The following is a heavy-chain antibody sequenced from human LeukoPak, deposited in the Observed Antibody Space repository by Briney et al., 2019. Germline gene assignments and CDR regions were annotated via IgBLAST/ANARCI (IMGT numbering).Heavy chain of an antibody. V-gene: IGHV1-46*01. J-gene: IGHJ6*02. CDR2: INPSGGST. D-gene: IGHD3-3*01. CDR1: GYTFTSYY. Sequence: ASVKVSCKASGYTFTSYYMHWVRQAPEQGLEWMGIINPSGGSTSYAQKFQGRVTMTRDTSTSTVYMELSSLRSEDTAVYYCARDGRETIFGVALTNYYYYYGMDVWGQGTTVTVSS. CDR3: ARDGRETIFGVALTNYYYYYGMDV.